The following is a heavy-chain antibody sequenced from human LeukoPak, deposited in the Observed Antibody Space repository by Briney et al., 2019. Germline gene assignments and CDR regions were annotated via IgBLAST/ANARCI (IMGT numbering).Heavy chain of an antibody. CDR1: GFTFSDYY. CDR2: ISSGSTI. V-gene: IGHV3-11*01. Sequence: GGSLRLSCAASGFTFSDYYMSWIRQAPGKGLEWVSYISSGSTIYYADSVKGRFTISRDNAKNSLYLQTNSLRAEDTAVYYCARVGHYDILTGFNWFDPWGQGTLVTVSS. J-gene: IGHJ5*02. D-gene: IGHD3-9*01. CDR3: ARVGHYDILTGFNWFDP.